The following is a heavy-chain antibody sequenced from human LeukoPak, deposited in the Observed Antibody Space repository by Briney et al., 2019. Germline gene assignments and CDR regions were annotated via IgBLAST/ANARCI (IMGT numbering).Heavy chain of an antibody. CDR3: AREIFNGFDI. V-gene: IGHV3-30-3*01. Sequence: PRRSLRLSCAASGFTFRSYRIHWVSQAPGKGLEWVAVISDDGSNKDYADSVKGRFTISRDNSKNTLYLQMNSLRAEDTAVYYCAREIFNGFDIWGQGTMVTVSS. CDR2: ISDDGSNK. CDR1: GFTFRSYR. J-gene: IGHJ3*02.